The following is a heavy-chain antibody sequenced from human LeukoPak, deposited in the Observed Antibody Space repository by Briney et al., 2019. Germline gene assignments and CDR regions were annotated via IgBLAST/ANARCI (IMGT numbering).Heavy chain of an antibody. Sequence: PGGSLRLSCAASGFTFSSYDMHWVRQATGKGLEWVSAIGTAGDTYYPGSVKGRFTISRENAKNSLYLQMNSLRAEDTAVYYCARGITMVRGAFDYWGQGTLVTVSS. D-gene: IGHD3-10*01. CDR2: IGTAGDT. CDR3: ARGITMVRGAFDY. V-gene: IGHV3-13*01. CDR1: GFTFSSYD. J-gene: IGHJ4*02.